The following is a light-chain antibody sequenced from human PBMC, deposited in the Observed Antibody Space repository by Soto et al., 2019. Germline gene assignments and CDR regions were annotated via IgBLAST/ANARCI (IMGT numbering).Light chain of an antibody. CDR3: SSYTSSSTYV. J-gene: IGLJ1*01. CDR1: SSDVGGYNY. Sequence: HSERNQAAYGSGAPRESIHIFRTGNSSDVGGYNYVSWYQQHPGKAPKLMIYDVSNRPSGISNRFSGSKSGNTASLTISGLQAEDEADYYCSSYTSSSTYVFGTGTKVTVL. CDR2: DVS. V-gene: IGLV2-14*01.